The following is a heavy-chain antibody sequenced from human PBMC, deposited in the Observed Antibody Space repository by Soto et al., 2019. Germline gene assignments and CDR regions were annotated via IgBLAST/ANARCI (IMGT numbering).Heavy chain of an antibody. J-gene: IGHJ4*01. Sequence: QVVLLQSGADVKEPGSSVNISCKTFGDVFSTDTINWVRQAPGQGLLWMGSIIPFLNLSNIEPTFMDRLSITAEESTGTPYPKLRDLNREDKAIYFCGKFGAQNDNWGQGTRITVSS. CDR1: GDVFSTDT. CDR3: GKFGAQNDN. D-gene: IGHD3-16*01. V-gene: IGHV1-69*09. CDR2: IIPFLNLS.